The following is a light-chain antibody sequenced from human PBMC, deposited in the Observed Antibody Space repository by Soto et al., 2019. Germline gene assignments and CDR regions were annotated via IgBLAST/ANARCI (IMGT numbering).Light chain of an antibody. CDR2: GNS. Sequence: QSVLTQPPSVSGAPGQRVTISCTGSSSNIGAGYDVHWYQQLPGTAPKLLIYGNSNRPSGVPDRFSGSKSGTSASLAITGLQAEDEADYYCQSYDSSLSGWGVFGGGTKDTVL. CDR3: QSYDSSLSGWGV. J-gene: IGLJ2*01. V-gene: IGLV1-40*01. CDR1: SSNIGAGYD.